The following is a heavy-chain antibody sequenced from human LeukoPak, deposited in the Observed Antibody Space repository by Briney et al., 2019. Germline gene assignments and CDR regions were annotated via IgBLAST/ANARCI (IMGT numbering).Heavy chain of an antibody. CDR1: GFTFSSYG. V-gene: IGHV3-30*02. Sequence: PGGSLRLSCAASGFTFSSYGMHWVRQAPGKGLEWVAFIRYDGSNKYYADSVKGRFTISRDNSKNTLYLQMNSLRAEDTAVYYCARSLYSTMVRGVKYFDYWGQGTLVTVSS. D-gene: IGHD3-10*01. CDR2: IRYDGSNK. CDR3: ARSLYSTMVRGVKYFDY. J-gene: IGHJ4*02.